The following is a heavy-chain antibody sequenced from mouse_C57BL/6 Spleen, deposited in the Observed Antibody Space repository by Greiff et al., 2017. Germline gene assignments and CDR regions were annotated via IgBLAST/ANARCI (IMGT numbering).Heavy chain of an antibody. CDR1: GYTFTSYW. CDR3: ARYYYGTPYYFDY. Sequence: VQLVESGAELAKPGASVKLSCKASGYTFTSYWMHWVKQRPGQGLEWIGYINPSSGYTKYNQKFKDKATLTADKSSSTAYMQLSSLTYEDSAVYYCARYYYGTPYYFDYWGQGTTLTVSS. CDR2: INPSSGYT. V-gene: IGHV1-7*01. J-gene: IGHJ2*01. D-gene: IGHD1-1*01.